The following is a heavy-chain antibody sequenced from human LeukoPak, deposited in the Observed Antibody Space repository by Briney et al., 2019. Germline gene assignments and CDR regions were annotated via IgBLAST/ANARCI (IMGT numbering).Heavy chain of an antibody. V-gene: IGHV4-30-2*01. CDR1: GGSISSGGYY. Sequence: SETLSLTCTVSGGSISSGGYYWSWIRQPPGKGLEWIGYIYHSGSTYYNPSLKSRVTISVDRSKNQFSLKLSSVTAADTAVYYCATRSLVPDKASDAFDIWGQGTMVTVSS. CDR3: ATRSLVPDKASDAFDI. D-gene: IGHD2-2*01. CDR2: IYHSGST. J-gene: IGHJ3*02.